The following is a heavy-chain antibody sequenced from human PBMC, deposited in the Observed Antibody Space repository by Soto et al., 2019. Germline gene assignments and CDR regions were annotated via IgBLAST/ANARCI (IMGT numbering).Heavy chain of an antibody. V-gene: IGHV4-30-2*01. J-gene: IGHJ4*02. CDR2: IYHSGST. Sequence: QLQLQESGSGLVKPSQTLSLTCAVSGGSISSGGYSWSWIRQPPGKGLEWIGYIYHSGSTYYNPSLNSRAPLPXDRSKNQFSLKRSSVTAADTAVYYCAAGGGLPRYYWGQGTLVTVSS. CDR3: AAGGGLPRYY. D-gene: IGHD5-12*01. CDR1: GGSISSGGYS.